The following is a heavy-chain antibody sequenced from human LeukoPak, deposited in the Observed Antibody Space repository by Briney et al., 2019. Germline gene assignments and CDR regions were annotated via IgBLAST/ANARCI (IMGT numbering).Heavy chain of an antibody. CDR1: GYIFTNYQ. CDR2: INPSAGTT. CDR3: ARGDDFWSSDY. J-gene: IGHJ4*02. Sequence: ASVKVSCKASGYIFTNYQMQWVRQVPGQGLEWMGIINPSAGTTSYAQKFQGRVTMTRDTSTSTVYMELSSLRSDDTALYYCARGDDFWSSDYWGQGTLVTVSS. V-gene: IGHV1-46*01. D-gene: IGHD3-3*01.